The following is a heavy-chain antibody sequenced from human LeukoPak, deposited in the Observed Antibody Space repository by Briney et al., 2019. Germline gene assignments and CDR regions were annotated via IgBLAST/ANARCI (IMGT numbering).Heavy chain of an antibody. CDR1: GGSISSGDYY. D-gene: IGHD1-26*01. V-gene: IGHV4-39*01. Sequence: SETLSLTCTVSGGSISSGDYYWSWIRQPPGKGLEWIGSIYYSGSTYYNPSLKSRVTISVDTSKNQFSLKLSSVTAADTAVYYCARQLVGATPFDYWGQGTLVTVSS. CDR2: IYYSGST. J-gene: IGHJ4*02. CDR3: ARQLVGATPFDY.